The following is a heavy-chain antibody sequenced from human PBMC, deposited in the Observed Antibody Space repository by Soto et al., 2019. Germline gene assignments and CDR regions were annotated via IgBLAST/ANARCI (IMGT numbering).Heavy chain of an antibody. CDR2: IYSGGST. J-gene: IGHJ4*02. V-gene: IGHV3-53*01. CDR3: TDGYNRFDY. D-gene: IGHD5-12*01. CDR1: GFTVSRNY. Sequence: GGSLRVSCAASGFTVSRNYMSWVRQAPGKGLEWVSVIYSGGSTYYVDSVKGRFTISRDNSKNTLYLQMNSLRVEDTAVYYCTDGYNRFDYWGQGTLVTVSS.